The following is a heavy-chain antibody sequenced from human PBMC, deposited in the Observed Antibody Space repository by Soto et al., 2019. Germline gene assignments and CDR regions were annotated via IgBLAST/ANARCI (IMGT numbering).Heavy chain of an antibody. V-gene: IGHV3-48*01. Sequence: EVQLVESGGGLVQPGGSLRLSCAASGFTFSSYSMNWVRQAPGKGLEWVSYISSSSSTIYYADSVKGRFTISRDNAKNSLYLQMNSLRAEDTAVYYCARSMATYTLNWFDPWGQGTLVTVSS. J-gene: IGHJ5*02. CDR2: ISSSSSTI. CDR1: GFTFSSYS. CDR3: ARSMATYTLNWFDP. D-gene: IGHD3-16*01.